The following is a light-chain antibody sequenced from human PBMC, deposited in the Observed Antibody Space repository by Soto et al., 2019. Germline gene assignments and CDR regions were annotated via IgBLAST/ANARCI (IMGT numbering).Light chain of an antibody. J-gene: IGLJ1*01. CDR2: EVS. CDR1: SSDVGGYNY. CDR3: SSYAGSNNFV. V-gene: IGLV2-8*01. Sequence: QAVVTQPPSASGSPGQSVTISCTGTSSDVGGYNYVSWYQQHPDKAPKLMIYEVSKRPSGVPDRFSGSKSGNTASLTVSGLQAEDEADYYCSSYAGSNNFVFGTGTKLTVL.